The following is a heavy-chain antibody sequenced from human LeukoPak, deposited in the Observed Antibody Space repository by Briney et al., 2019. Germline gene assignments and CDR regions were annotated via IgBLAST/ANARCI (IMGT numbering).Heavy chain of an antibody. Sequence: SETLSLTCTVSGGSISRYYWSWIRQPPGEGLEWIGHIHYSGNSNYNPSLKSRATISVDTSKNQFSLKLSSVTAADTAVYYCSRGVSYYHDSSGYWIDYWGQGTLVTVSS. CDR1: GGSISRYY. V-gene: IGHV4-59*01. CDR2: IHYSGNS. CDR3: SRGVSYYHDSSGYWIDY. J-gene: IGHJ4*02. D-gene: IGHD3-22*01.